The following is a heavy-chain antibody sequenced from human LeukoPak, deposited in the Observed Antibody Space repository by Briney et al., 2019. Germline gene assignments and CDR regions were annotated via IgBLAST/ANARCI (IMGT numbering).Heavy chain of an antibody. Sequence: GGSLRLSCAASGLTFSSYALHWVRQAPGKGLEWVAVISYDGSNKYHAESVKGRFSISRDNSKKMLYLQMNSLRAEDTAVYYCARVPFPRPRPDIAVAGTNDYWGQGTLVTVSS. D-gene: IGHD6-19*01. CDR1: GLTFSSYA. J-gene: IGHJ4*02. CDR3: ARVPFPRPRPDIAVAGTNDY. CDR2: ISYDGSNK. V-gene: IGHV3-30-3*01.